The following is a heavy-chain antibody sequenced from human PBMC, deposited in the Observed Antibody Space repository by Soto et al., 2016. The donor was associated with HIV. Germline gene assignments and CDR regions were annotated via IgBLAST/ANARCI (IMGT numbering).Heavy chain of an antibody. D-gene: IGHD6-13*01. J-gene: IGHJ1*01. Sequence: QVQLVQFGAEVKKPGASVKVSCKASGYTFTSYYIYWVRQAPGQGLEWMGMINPRDGSTTHAQKFQGRPTMTRDTSTSTVYVQLSSLRSEDTAVYYCAKSWGIAAAAHIQYWGQGTLVTVSS. CDR3: AKSWGIAAAAHIQY. V-gene: IGHV1-46*01. CDR1: GYTFTSYY. CDR2: INPRDGST.